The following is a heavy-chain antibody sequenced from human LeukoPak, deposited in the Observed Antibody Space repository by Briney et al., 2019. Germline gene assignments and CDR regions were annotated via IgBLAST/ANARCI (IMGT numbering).Heavy chain of an antibody. Sequence: GGSLRLSCAASGFTFSSYWMRWVRQAPGKGLEWVANIKQDGSEKYYVDSVKGRFTISRDNSKNSLSLQMNSLRVEDTAVYYCARDDAIGTLYWYFDLWGRGTLVTVSS. D-gene: IGHD2-21*01. J-gene: IGHJ2*01. V-gene: IGHV3-7*01. CDR1: GFTFSSYW. CDR2: IKQDGSEK. CDR3: ARDDAIGTLYWYFDL.